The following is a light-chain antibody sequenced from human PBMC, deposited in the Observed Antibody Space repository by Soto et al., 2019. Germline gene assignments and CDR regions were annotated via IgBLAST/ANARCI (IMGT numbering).Light chain of an antibody. CDR2: KAS. J-gene: IGKJ1*01. V-gene: IGKV1-5*03. Sequence: DIQMTQSPSTLSVSVGDRVTITCRASQNIFRWLAWYHQKPGGAPKLLIYKASTLQSGVPSRFSGSGSGTEFNLTITTLQPGDFGSYYCQQYHTYRTFGQGTRV. CDR1: QNIFRW. CDR3: QQYHTYRT.